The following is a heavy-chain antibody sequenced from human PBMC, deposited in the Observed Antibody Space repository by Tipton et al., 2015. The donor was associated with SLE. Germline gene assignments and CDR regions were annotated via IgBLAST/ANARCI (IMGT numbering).Heavy chain of an antibody. V-gene: IGHV4-39*01. CDR2: IYYSGST. CDR3: ARHRDSGYDDY. J-gene: IGHJ4*02. CDR1: GGSISSSSYY. Sequence: LRLSCTVSGGSISSSSYYWGWIRQPPGKGLEWIGSIYYSGSTYYNPSLKSRVTISVDTSKNQFSLKLSSVTAADTAVYYCARHRDSGYDDYWGQGTLVNVSS. D-gene: IGHD5-12*01.